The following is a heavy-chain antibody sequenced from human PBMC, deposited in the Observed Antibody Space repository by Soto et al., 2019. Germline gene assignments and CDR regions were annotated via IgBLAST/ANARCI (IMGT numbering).Heavy chain of an antibody. D-gene: IGHD3-10*01. V-gene: IGHV4-4*02. CDR2: IYHSGST. CDR1: GDSISSSNW. J-gene: IGHJ4*02. CDR3: ARLETRWFL. Sequence: PSETLSLTCAVSGDSISSSNWWSWVRQPPGKGLEWIGDIYHSGSTNYNPSLKSRVTLSVDKSKNHFSLTLTSVTAAGTAVYYCARLETRWFLWGAGTLFT.